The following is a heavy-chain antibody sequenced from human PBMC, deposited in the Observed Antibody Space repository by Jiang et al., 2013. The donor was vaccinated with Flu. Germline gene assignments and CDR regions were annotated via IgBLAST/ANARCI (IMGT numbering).Heavy chain of an antibody. V-gene: IGHV5-51*01. CDR1: GYLFPNTW. CDR2: IYPGDSDT. J-gene: IGHJ5*02. Sequence: VQLVESGAEVKKPGESLKISCEASGYLFPNTWIGWVRQTPGKGLEWMGIIYPGDSDTRYSPSFQGRVTISADKSTSTAYLQWSSLKASDTGIYYCARGAGTMASRRFWFDPWGQGTRVTVSS. CDR3: ARGAGTMASRRFWFDP. D-gene: IGHD4/OR15-4a*01.